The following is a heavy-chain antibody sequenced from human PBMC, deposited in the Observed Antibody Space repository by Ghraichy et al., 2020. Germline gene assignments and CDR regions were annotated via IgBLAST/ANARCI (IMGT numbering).Heavy chain of an antibody. CDR2: ISRSDGST. D-gene: IGHD6-19*01. J-gene: IGHJ4*02. CDR3: AKARYSSDWYNFDF. Sequence: GGSLRLSCAASGFTFSSYAMRWVRQAPGKGLVWVAAISRSDGSTYYADSVKGRFTISRDNSKNTLYLQMNSLRAEDTAVYYCAKARYSSDWYNFDFWGQGTLVTVSS. V-gene: IGHV3-23*01. CDR1: GFTFSSYA.